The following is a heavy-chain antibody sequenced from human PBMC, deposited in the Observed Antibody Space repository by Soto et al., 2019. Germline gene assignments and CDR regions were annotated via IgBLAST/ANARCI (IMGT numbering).Heavy chain of an antibody. J-gene: IGHJ4*02. D-gene: IGHD6-19*01. CDR2: ITGEGAGT. Sequence: EVQLLESGGGLVQPGESLRLSCAASGVTFSSYAMTWVRQAPGKGLEWVSAITGEGAGTIYSHSVKGRFTISRDNSNNTRYRQMNSLRAEDTAEYYCAKRIRGWYFIDFWGQGTLVTVSS. CDR3: AKRIRGWYFIDF. V-gene: IGHV3-23*01. CDR1: GVTFSSYA.